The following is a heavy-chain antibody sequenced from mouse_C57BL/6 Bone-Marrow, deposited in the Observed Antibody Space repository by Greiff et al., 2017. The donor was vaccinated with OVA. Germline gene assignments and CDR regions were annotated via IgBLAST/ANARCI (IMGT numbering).Heavy chain of an antibody. J-gene: IGHJ3*01. CDR2: IRLKSDNYAT. V-gene: IGHV6-3*01. D-gene: IGHD4-1*01. Sequence: EVKVEESGGGLVQPGGSMKLSCVASGFTFSNYWMNWVRQSPEKGLEWVAQIRLKSDNYATHYAESVKGRFTISRDDSKSSVYLQMNNLRAEDTGIYYCTPNWEGFAYWGQGTLVTVSA. CDR3: TPNWEGFAY. CDR1: GFTFSNYW.